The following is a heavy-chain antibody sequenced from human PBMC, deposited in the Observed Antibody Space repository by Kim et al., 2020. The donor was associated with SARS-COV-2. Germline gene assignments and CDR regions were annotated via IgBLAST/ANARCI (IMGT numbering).Heavy chain of an antibody. D-gene: IGHD3-3*01. CDR3: ARDRTEWLLPQVWAFDI. Sequence: VKGRFTISRDNSKNTLYLQMNSLRAEDTAVYYCARDRTEWLLPQVWAFDIWGQGTMVTVSS. V-gene: IGHV3-30*07. J-gene: IGHJ3*02.